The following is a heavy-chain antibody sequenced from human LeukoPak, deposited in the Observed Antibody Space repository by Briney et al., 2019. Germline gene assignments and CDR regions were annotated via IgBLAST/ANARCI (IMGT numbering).Heavy chain of an antibody. J-gene: IGHJ4*02. D-gene: IGHD1-26*01. Sequence: GASVKVSCKASGGTFSSYAISWVRQAPGQGLEWMGGIIPIFGTANYAQKFQGRVTITADESTSTAYMELSSLRSEDTAVYYCARDGEGKWELSTFFDYWGQGTLVTVSS. CDR1: GGTFSSYA. CDR3: ARDGEGKWELSTFFDY. CDR2: IIPIFGTA. V-gene: IGHV1-69*13.